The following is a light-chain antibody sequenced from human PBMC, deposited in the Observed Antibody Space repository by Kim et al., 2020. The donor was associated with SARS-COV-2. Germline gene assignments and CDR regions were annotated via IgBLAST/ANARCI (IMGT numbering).Light chain of an antibody. CDR2: DAT. CDR3: QQYTRYSLT. Sequence: GDRVTITCRASESISNWLAWYQQKPGKAPKLLIYDATSLESGVPSRFSGSGSETEFTLTISTLQPDDFATYYCQQYTRYSLTFGGGTKVDIK. CDR1: ESISNW. V-gene: IGKV1-5*01. J-gene: IGKJ4*01.